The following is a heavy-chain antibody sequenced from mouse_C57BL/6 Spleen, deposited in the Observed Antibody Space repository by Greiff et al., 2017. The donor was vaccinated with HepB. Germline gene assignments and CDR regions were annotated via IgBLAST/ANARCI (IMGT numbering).Heavy chain of an antibody. D-gene: IGHD2-1*01. CDR3: VRQGIYYGNYDWYFDV. CDR1: GFSFNTYA. CDR2: IRSKSNNYAT. Sequence: GGGLVQPKGSLKLSCAASGFSFNTYAMNWVRQAPGKGLEWVARIRSKSNNYATYYADSVKDRFTISRDDSESMLYLQMNNLKTEDTAMYYCVRQGIYYGNYDWYFDVWGTGTTVTVSS. J-gene: IGHJ1*03. V-gene: IGHV10-1*01.